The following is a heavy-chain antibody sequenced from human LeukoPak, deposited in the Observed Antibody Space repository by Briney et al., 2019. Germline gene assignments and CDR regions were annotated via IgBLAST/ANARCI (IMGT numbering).Heavy chain of an antibody. J-gene: IGHJ4*02. CDR1: GFTFSSYG. V-gene: IGHV3-23*01. CDR3: VKGGRYFDWLDFDY. CDR2: ISGSDGTT. Sequence: PGGSLRLSCAASGFTFSSYGMSWVRQAPGKGLEWVSAISGSDGTTYYADSVKGRFTISRDNSQNTLYLQMNSLRAEDTAVYYCVKGGRYFDWLDFDYWGQGTLVTVSS. D-gene: IGHD3-9*01.